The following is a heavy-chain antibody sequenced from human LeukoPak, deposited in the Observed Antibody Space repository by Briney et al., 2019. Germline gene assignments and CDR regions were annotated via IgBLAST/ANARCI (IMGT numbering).Heavy chain of an antibody. CDR3: ARGHGDILSAFAY. V-gene: IGHV1-69*06. D-gene: IGHD3-9*01. J-gene: IGHJ4*02. CDR2: IIPIFNTP. Sequence: ASVKVSCKTSGELFNNKPFNLMRQAPGQGLELVWVIIPIFNTPYYAQKFQSSVTPTADRSPSTVSIELTSLTSEDTAIYYCARGHGDILSAFAYWGQGTPVTVSS. CDR1: GELFNNKP.